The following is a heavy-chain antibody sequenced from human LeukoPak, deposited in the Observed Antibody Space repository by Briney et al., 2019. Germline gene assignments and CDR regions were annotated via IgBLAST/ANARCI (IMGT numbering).Heavy chain of an antibody. Sequence: GGSLRLSCAAPGFTFSSYGMSWVRQAPGKGLEWVSAIGGGGGRTYYADSLKGRFTISRDNSKNTLYLQMNSLRAEDTAVYYCAKGQYYYDSSGYFPYWGQGTLVTVSS. CDR3: AKGQYYYDSSGYFPY. V-gene: IGHV3-23*01. CDR2: IGGGGGRT. J-gene: IGHJ4*02. CDR1: GFTFSSYG. D-gene: IGHD3-22*01.